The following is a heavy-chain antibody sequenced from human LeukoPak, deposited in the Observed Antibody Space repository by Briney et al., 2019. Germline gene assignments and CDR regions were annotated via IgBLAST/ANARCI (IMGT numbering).Heavy chain of an antibody. D-gene: IGHD6-13*01. CDR3: ARRGAAAGYFDY. V-gene: IGHV4-31*03. J-gene: IGHJ4*02. CDR1: RDSISSGGYY. Sequence: TLSVTCTVPRDSISSGGYYWSWIRQHPGKCLEWIGYIYYSGTTYYNPSLKSRVTISVDTSKNQFSLKLSSVTAADTAVYYCARRGAAAGYFDYWGQGTLVTVSS. CDR2: IYYSGTT.